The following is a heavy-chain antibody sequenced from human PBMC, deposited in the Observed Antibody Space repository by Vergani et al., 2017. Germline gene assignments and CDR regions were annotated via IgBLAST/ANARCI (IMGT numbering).Heavy chain of an antibody. J-gene: IGHJ4*02. V-gene: IGHV4-34*01. CDR1: GGSFSGYY. CDR3: ARDSGYGFDY. CDR2: INHSGST. D-gene: IGHD4-17*01. Sequence: QVQLQQWGAGLLKPSETLSLTCAVYGGSFSGYYWSWIRQPPGKGLEWIGEINHSGSTNYNPSLKSRVTISVDTSKNQFSLKLSSVTAAETAVYYCARDSGYGFDYWGQGTLVTVSS.